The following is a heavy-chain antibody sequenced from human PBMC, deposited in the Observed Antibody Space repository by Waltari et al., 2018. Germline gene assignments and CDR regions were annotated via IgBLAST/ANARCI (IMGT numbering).Heavy chain of an antibody. CDR2: IYYSGST. J-gene: IGHJ4*02. D-gene: IGHD6-19*01. Sequence: QLQLQESGPGLVKPSETLSLTCTVSGGSISSSSYYWGWIRQPPGKGLEWIGSIYYSGSTDYTPSLKSRVTISVDTSKNQFSLKLSSVTAADTAVYYCARGAVAGTHFDYWGQGTLVTVSS. CDR3: ARGAVAGTHFDY. V-gene: IGHV4-39*07. CDR1: GGSISSSSYY.